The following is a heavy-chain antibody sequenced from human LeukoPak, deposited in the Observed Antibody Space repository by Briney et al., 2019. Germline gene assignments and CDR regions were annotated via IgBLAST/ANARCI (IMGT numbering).Heavy chain of an antibody. CDR3: ARLYDGSAYHADHFDY. CDR2: ISWNSGSI. Sequence: PGRSLRLSCAASGFTFDDYAMHWVRQAPGKGLEWVSGISWNSGSIGYADSVKGRFTISRDNAKNSLYLQMNSLRAEDTAVYYCARLYDGSAYHADHFDYWVQGTLVIVSS. V-gene: IGHV3-9*01. D-gene: IGHD3-22*01. J-gene: IGHJ4*02. CDR1: GFTFDDYA.